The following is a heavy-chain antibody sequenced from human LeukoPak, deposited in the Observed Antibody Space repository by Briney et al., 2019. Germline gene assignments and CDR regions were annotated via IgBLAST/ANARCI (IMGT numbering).Heavy chain of an antibody. D-gene: IGHD6-19*01. CDR2: TYYRSKWYN. Sequence: RXXXSXGLEWLGRTYYRSKWYNDYAVSVKSRITINPDTSKNQFSLQLNSVTPEDTAVYYCVRSRAVAGSFDYWGQGTLVTVSS. CDR3: VRSRAVAGSFDY. J-gene: IGHJ4*02. V-gene: IGHV6-1*01.